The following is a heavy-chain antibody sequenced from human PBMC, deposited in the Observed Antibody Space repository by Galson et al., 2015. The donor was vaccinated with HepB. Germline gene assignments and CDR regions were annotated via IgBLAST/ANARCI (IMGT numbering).Heavy chain of an antibody. CDR1: GYTFTTYY. D-gene: IGHD3-16*01. V-gene: IGHV1-46*01. J-gene: IGHJ3*02. CDR3: ARKMLTAFDI. Sequence: SVKVSCKASGYTFTTYYMHWVRQAPGQGLEWMGIINPNDGSINYAQKFQGRVALTGDTSTSTIYMDLSSLRSEDTAVYYCARKMLTAFDIWGQGTMVTVSA. CDR2: INPNDGSI.